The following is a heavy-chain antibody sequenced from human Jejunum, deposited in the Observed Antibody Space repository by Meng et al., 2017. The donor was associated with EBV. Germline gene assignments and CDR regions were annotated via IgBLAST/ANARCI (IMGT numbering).Heavy chain of an antibody. V-gene: IGHV1-8*02. D-gene: IGHD6-13*01. CDR2: MSPNSGNT. Sequence: QVQLVPSGVEVKQPGASVKVSCKASGYTFTSYDINWVRQATGQGPEWMGWMSPNSGNTGYAQKFQGRVTMTRDTSISTAYMELSSLRSEDTAVYYCARGVAAGFDYWGQGTLVTVSS. CDR1: GYTFTSYD. CDR3: ARGVAAGFDY. J-gene: IGHJ4*02.